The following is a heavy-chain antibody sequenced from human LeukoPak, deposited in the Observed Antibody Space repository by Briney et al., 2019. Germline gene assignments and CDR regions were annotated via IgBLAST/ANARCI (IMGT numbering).Heavy chain of an antibody. J-gene: IGHJ4*02. V-gene: IGHV4-59*01. CDR2: IYYSGST. CDR1: GGSISSYY. CDR3: ASMGAILYYFDY. Sequence: SETLSLTCTVPGGSISSYYWSWIRQPPGKGLGWIGYIYYSGSTNYNPSLKSRVTISVDTSKNQFSLKLSSVTAADTAVYYCASMGAILYYFDYWGQGTLVTVSS. D-gene: IGHD1-26*01.